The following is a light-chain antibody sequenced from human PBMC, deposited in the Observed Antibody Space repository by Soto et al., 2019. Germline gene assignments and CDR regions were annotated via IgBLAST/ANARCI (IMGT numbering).Light chain of an antibody. CDR1: QSIKNY. J-gene: IGKJ1*01. V-gene: IGKV1-39*01. CDR3: QQGFSRPRT. Sequence: DIQMPQCASSLSASIGYRLTITCLASQSIKNYLNWYQHKPGSAPKLLIFGASNLQYDVPSRFRGSGSGTDFTLTINNLQPGDFATYFCQQGFSRPRTFGQGINVDI. CDR2: GAS.